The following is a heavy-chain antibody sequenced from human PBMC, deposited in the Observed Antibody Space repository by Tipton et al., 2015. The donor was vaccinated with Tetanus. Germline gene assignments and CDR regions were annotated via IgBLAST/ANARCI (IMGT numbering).Heavy chain of an antibody. CDR2: IYPGDSDT. Sequence: QLVQSGGEVKKPGESLKISCKGSGYIFNNYWIGWVRQKPGKGLEWMGIIYPGDSDTRYSPSFQGQVTIPVDKSITTAYLQWSSLKASDSSMFYCARAPGTDGGGNFDCWGPGAVVPVAP. CDR1: GYIFNNYW. J-gene: IGHJ4*02. D-gene: IGHD6-13*01. CDR3: ARAPGTDGGGNFDC. V-gene: IGHV5-51*01.